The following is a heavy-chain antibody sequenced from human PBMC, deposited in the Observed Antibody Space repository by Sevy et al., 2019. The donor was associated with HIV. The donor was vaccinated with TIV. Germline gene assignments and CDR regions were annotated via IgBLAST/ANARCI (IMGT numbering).Heavy chain of an antibody. D-gene: IGHD5-18*01. CDR1: GFTFSSYG. CDR3: ARASGWLKACYFDY. Sequence: GGSLRLSCAASGFTFSSYGMHWVRQAPGKGLEWVAVIWYDGSNKYYADSVKGRFTISRDNSKNTLYLQMNSLRAEDTAVYYCARASGWLKACYFDYWGQGTLVTVSS. CDR2: IWYDGSNK. J-gene: IGHJ4*02. V-gene: IGHV3-33*01.